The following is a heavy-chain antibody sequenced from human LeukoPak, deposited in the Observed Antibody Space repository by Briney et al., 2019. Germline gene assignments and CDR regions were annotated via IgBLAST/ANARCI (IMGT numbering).Heavy chain of an antibody. D-gene: IGHD4-23*01. CDR2: INPNSGGT. CDR1: GYTFISYG. CDR3: AREYGGNSLKSFDY. Sequence: ASVKVSCKASGYTFISYGISWVRQAPGQGLEWMGWINPNSGGTNYAQKFQGRVTMTRDTSISTAYMELSRLRSDDTAVYYCAREYGGNSLKSFDYWGQGTLVTVSS. V-gene: IGHV1-2*02. J-gene: IGHJ4*02.